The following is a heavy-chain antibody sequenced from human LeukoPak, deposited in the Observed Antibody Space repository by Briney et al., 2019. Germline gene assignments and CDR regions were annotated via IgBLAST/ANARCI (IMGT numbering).Heavy chain of an antibody. Sequence: SETLSLTCAVYGGSFSGYYWSWIRQPPGKGLEWIGEINHSGSTNYNPSPKSRVTISVDTSKNQFSLKLSSVTAADTAVYYCARSDEGTWLDPWGQGTLVTVSS. D-gene: IGHD3-10*01. CDR2: INHSGST. V-gene: IGHV4-34*01. J-gene: IGHJ5*02. CDR3: ARSDEGTWLDP. CDR1: GGSFSGYY.